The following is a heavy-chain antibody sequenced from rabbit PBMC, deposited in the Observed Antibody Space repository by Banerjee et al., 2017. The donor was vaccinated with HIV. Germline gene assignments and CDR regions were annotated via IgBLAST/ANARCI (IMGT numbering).Heavy chain of an antibody. Sequence: QEQLEESGGDLVQPEGSLTLTCTASGLSFSSSYYMCWVRQAPGKGLEWIGCIYIGSGSTYYASWAKGRFTISKTSSTTVTLQMTSLTAADTATYFCARDRDGDAGYGSLALWGQGTLVTVS. J-gene: IGHJ4*01. CDR3: ARDRDGDAGYGSLAL. CDR2: IYIGSGST. D-gene: IGHD7-1*01. CDR1: GLSFSSSYY. V-gene: IGHV1S45*01.